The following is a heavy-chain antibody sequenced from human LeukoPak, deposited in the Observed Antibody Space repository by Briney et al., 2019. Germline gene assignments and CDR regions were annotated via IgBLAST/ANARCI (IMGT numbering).Heavy chain of an antibody. CDR2: INDDGRST. J-gene: IGHJ4*02. CDR1: GFTFSSFW. V-gene: IGHV3-74*01. CDR3: ARAYCGVDCYSRAMDY. Sequence: GGSLRLSCAASGFTFSSFWMHWVRQAPGKGLEWVSRINDDGRSTSYADSVKGRFIVSRDSAKNTLYLQMNSLRAEDTAVYFCARAYCGVDCYSRAMDYWGQGTLVTVSS. D-gene: IGHD2-21*02.